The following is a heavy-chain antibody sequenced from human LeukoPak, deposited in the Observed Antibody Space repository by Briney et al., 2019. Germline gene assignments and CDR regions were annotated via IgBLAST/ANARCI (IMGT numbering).Heavy chain of an antibody. J-gene: IGHJ6*03. Sequence: SETLSLTCTVSGGSISSYYWSWIRQPAGKGLEWIGRIYTSGSTNYNPSLKSRVTMSVDTSKNQFSLKLSSVTAADTAVYYCARDGLLGYYYYMDVWGKGTMVTVSS. CDR2: IYTSGST. CDR3: ARDGLLGYYYYMDV. CDR1: GGSISSYY. D-gene: IGHD5-18*01. V-gene: IGHV4-4*07.